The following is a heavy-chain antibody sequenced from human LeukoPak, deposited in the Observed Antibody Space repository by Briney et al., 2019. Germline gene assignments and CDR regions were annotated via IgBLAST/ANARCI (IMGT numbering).Heavy chain of an antibody. V-gene: IGHV3-7*01. J-gene: IGHJ4*02. CDR1: GFTFSDYW. CDR2: IKYDGSEK. D-gene: IGHD6-13*01. Sequence: GGSLSLSCPASGFTFSDYWMSWVRQAPGKGLEWVANIKYDGSEKYYVDSVKGRFTISRDNAKNSLYLQMNSLRVEDTAVYYCASHSSWRFEYWGQGTLVTVSS. CDR3: ASHSSWRFEY.